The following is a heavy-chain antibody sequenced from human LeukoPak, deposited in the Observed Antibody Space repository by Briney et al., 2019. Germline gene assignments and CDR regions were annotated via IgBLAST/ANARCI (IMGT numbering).Heavy chain of an antibody. Sequence: ASVKVSCKASGYTFTGYYMHLVRQAPGQGLEWMGWINPNSGGTNYAQKFQGRVTMTRDTSISTAYMELSRLRSDDTAVYYCARVVPAAIRGWFDPWGQGALVTVSS. V-gene: IGHV1-2*02. CDR2: INPNSGGT. J-gene: IGHJ5*02. CDR3: ARVVPAAIRGWFDP. D-gene: IGHD2-2*02. CDR1: GYTFTGYY.